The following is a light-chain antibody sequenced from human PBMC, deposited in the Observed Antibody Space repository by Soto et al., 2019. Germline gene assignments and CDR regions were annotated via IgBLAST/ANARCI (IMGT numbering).Light chain of an antibody. CDR2: DAS. J-gene: IGKJ4*01. Sequence: DLPMTQSPSSLSASVGDRVTITCQASQDIRKYLNWYQQKSGKAPKLLIYDASNLESGVPSRFSGSGSGTDFTFTISSLQPEDVATYYCQQYDNLPLSFGGGTKVEIK. V-gene: IGKV1-33*01. CDR1: QDIRKY. CDR3: QQYDNLPLS.